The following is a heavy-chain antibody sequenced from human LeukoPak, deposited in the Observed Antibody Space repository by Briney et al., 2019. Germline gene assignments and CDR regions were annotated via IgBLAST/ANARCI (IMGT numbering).Heavy chain of an antibody. V-gene: IGHV1-18*04. Sequence: GASVKVSCKASGYTFTGYGISWVRQAPGQGLEWMGWISAYNGNTNYAQKLQGRVTMTTDTSTSTAYMELRSLRSDDTAVYYCARVSSGSGSFYYYGMDVWGQGTTVTVSS. J-gene: IGHJ6*02. D-gene: IGHD3-10*01. CDR1: GYTFTGYG. CDR3: ARVSSGSGSFYYYGMDV. CDR2: ISAYNGNT.